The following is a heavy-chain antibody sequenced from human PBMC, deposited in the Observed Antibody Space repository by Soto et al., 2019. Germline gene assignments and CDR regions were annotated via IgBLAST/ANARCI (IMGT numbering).Heavy chain of an antibody. CDR3: ARVGTAMVIYYYYGMDV. Sequence: PGGSLRLSCAASGFTFSSYAMHWVRQAPGKGLEWVAVISYDGSNKYYADSVKGRFTISRDNSKNTLYLQMNSLRAEDTAVYYCARVGTAMVIYYYYGMDVWGQGTTVTVSS. CDR1: GFTFSSYA. V-gene: IGHV3-30-3*01. D-gene: IGHD5-18*01. J-gene: IGHJ6*02. CDR2: ISYDGSNK.